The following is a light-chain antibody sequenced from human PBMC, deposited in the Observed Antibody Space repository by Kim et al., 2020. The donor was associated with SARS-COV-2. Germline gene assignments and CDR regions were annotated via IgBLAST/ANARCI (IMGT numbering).Light chain of an antibody. CDR3: AAWDDSLSSPV. V-gene: IGLV1-44*01. CDR1: STKIGKNN. J-gene: IGLJ3*02. CDR2: AYD. Sequence: GQGVTSSCSGNSTKIGKNNVNWLHQLPGTAPKLLISAYDQRASGIPDRFSGSKSGTSASLAISGLQSEDEADYYCAAWDDSLSSPVFGGGTQLTVL.